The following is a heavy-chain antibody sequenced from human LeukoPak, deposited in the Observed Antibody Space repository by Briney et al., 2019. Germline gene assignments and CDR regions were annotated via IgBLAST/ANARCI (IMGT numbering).Heavy chain of an antibody. D-gene: IGHD5-18*01. Sequence: GGSLRLSCAASGSTFSSYAMHWVRQAPGKGLEWVAVISYDRSNKYYADSVKGRFTISRDNSKNTLYLQMNSLRAEDTAVYYCARGAVGYSYGTYYYYMDVWGKGTTVTVSS. CDR1: GSTFSSYA. CDR3: ARGAVGYSYGTYYYYMDV. CDR2: ISYDRSNK. J-gene: IGHJ6*03. V-gene: IGHV3-30-3*01.